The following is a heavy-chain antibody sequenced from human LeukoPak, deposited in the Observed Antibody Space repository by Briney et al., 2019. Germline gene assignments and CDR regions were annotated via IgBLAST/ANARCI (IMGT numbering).Heavy chain of an antibody. CDR3: ARETRYSGYDGGY. CDR2: IYYTGAT. J-gene: IGHJ4*02. V-gene: IGHV4-59*08. Sequence: SETLSLTCTVSGGSISSYYWTWIRQPPGKGLEWIGYIYYTGATSYNPSLKSRVTISVDTSKKQFSLKLTSVTAADTAVYYCARETRYSGYDGGYWGQGTLVTVSS. CDR1: GGSISSYY. D-gene: IGHD5-12*01.